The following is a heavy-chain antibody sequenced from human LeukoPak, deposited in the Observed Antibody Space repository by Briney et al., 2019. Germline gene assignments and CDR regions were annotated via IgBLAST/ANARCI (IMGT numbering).Heavy chain of an antibody. V-gene: IGHV1-2*02. CDR3: ARDPLNYYDSSGGGDYYGMDV. CDR1: GYTFTGYY. J-gene: IGHJ6*02. Sequence: GASVKVSCKASGYTFTGYYMHWVRHAPGQGLEWMGWINPNSGGTNYAQKFQGRVTMTRDTSISTAYMELSRLRPDDTAVYYCARDPLNYYDSSGGGDYYGMDVRGQGTTVTVSS. D-gene: IGHD3-22*01. CDR2: INPNSGGT.